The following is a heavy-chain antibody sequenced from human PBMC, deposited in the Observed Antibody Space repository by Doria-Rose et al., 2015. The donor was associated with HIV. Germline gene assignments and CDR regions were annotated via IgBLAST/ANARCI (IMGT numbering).Heavy chain of an antibody. V-gene: IGHV4-34*01. Sequence: QVQLQQWSAGLLKPSETLSLTCAVYGGSFRGYYWNWIRQPPGEGLEWIGEINHSGSPNYNPSLKSRVTMSVDTSRKQFSLKLNSVTAADTAVYYCARAGPEYYFDSWGQGTLVTVSS. CDR2: INHSGSP. CDR3: ARAGPEYYFDS. CDR1: GGSFRGYY. J-gene: IGHJ4*02.